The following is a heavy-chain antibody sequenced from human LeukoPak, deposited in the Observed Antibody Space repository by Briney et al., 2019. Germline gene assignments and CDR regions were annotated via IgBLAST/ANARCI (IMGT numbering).Heavy chain of an antibody. CDR3: ARDLYYDSSGSPG. CDR2: INPNSGGT. J-gene: IGHJ4*02. CDR1: GYTFTSYG. Sequence: ASVKVSCKASGYTFTSYGISWVRQAPGQGLEWMGWINPNSGGTNYAQKFQGRVTMTRDTSISTAYMELSRLRSDDTAVYYCARDLYYDSSGSPGWGQGTLVTVSS. D-gene: IGHD3-22*01. V-gene: IGHV1-2*02.